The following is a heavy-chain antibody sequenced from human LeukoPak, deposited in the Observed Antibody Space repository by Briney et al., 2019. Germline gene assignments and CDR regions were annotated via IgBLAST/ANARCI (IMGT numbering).Heavy chain of an antibody. J-gene: IGHJ3*02. CDR3: AATYYDILTGCLSDAFDI. CDR1: GFTVSSNY. CDR2: IYSGGST. D-gene: IGHD3-9*01. Sequence: GGSLRLSCAASGFTVSSNYMSWVRQAPGKGLEWVSVIYSGGSTYYADSVKGRFTISRDNSKNTLYLQMNSLRAEDTAVYYCAATYYDILTGCLSDAFDIWGQGTMVTVSS. V-gene: IGHV3-66*01.